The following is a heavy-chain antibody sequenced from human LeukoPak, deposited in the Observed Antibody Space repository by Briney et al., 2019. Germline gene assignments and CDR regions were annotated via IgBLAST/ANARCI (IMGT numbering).Heavy chain of an antibody. CDR2: ISSTSTT. CDR3: AKDSPSLLTGYGMDV. Sequence: GGSLRLSCAVSGFTFGSYTMNWVRQAPGKGLEWVSHISSTSTTYYADSVKGRFTISRDNSKNTLYLQMNSLRAEDTAVYYCAKDSPSLLTGYGMDVWGQGTTVTVSS. J-gene: IGHJ6*02. V-gene: IGHV3-23*01. CDR1: GFTFGSYT. D-gene: IGHD3-9*01.